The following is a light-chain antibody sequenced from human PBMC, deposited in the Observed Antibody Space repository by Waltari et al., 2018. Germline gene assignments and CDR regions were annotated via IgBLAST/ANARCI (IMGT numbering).Light chain of an antibody. J-gene: IGKJ1*01. Sequence: DIQMTQSPSTLSASVGDRVTITCRASQNINTWLAWHQQKPGKDPNLLIYKASSLESGVPSRFSGSGSGTEFTLTISSLQPDDFATYYCLQYNGEPRTFGQGTKVEVK. CDR1: QNINTW. V-gene: IGKV1-5*03. CDR3: LQYNGEPRT. CDR2: KAS.